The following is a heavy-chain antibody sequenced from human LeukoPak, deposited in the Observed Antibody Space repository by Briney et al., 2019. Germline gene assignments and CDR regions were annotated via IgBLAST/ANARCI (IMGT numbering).Heavy chain of an antibody. CDR3: ARDGISRSDFWSGFIRENYFDY. CDR1: GYTFTGYY. D-gene: IGHD3-3*01. V-gene: IGHV1-2*02. Sequence: ASVKVSCKASGYTFTGYYMHWVRQAPGQGLEWMEWINPNSGGTNYAQKFQGRVTMTRDTSISTAYMELSRLRSDDTAVYYCARDGISRSDFWSGFIRENYFDYWGQGTLVTVSS. J-gene: IGHJ4*02. CDR2: INPNSGGT.